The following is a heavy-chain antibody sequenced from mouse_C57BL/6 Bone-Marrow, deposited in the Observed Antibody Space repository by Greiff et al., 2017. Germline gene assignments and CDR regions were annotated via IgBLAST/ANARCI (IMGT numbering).Heavy chain of an antibody. Sequence: VQRVESGAELVRPGASVKLSCKASGYTFTDYYINWVKQRPGQGLEWIARIYPGSGNTYYNEKFKGKATLTAEKSSSTAYMQLSSLTSEDSAVYFCARHGQGYFDVWGTGTTVTVSS. J-gene: IGHJ1*03. CDR1: GYTFTDYY. CDR3: ARHGQGYFDV. CDR2: IYPGSGNT. V-gene: IGHV1-76*01.